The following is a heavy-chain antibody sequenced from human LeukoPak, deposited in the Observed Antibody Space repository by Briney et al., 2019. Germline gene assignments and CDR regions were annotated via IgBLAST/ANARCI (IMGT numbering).Heavy chain of an antibody. CDR2: SSSTSSTT. V-gene: IGHV3-11*01. CDR3: ATSRHFIDY. CDR1: GFTLSYYY. Sequence: KPGGSLRLSCAASGFTLSYYYMSWIRQAPGKGVESLTSSSSTSSTTQYADSLTGTFALSRDNAKTPLYLQMNSLRAEDTAVYHCATSRHFIDYWGQGTLVTVSS. J-gene: IGHJ4*02. D-gene: IGHD2-2*01.